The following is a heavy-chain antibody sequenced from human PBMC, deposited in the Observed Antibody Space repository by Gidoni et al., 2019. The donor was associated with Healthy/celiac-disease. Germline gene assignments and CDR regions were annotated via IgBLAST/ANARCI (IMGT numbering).Heavy chain of an antibody. D-gene: IGHD3-22*01. CDR1: GFTFSSHW. V-gene: IGHV3-7*01. Sequence: EVQLVESGGGLVQPGGSLRLSCAASGFTFSSHWMSWVRQAPGKGLEWVANIKQDGSEKYYVDSVKGRFTISRDNAKNSLYLQMNSLRAEDTAVYYCARGGDSSGYYGRNDFDYWGQGTLVTVSS. CDR3: ARGGDSSGYYGRNDFDY. J-gene: IGHJ4*02. CDR2: IKQDGSEK.